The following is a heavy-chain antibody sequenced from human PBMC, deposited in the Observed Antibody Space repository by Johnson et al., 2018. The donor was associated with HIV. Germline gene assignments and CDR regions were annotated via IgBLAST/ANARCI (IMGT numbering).Heavy chain of an antibody. CDR2: ISYDGSKK. V-gene: IGHV3-30*04. CDR3: AKTYGGSNRDDFDI. D-gene: IGHD3-16*01. J-gene: IGHJ3*02. Sequence: QEQLVESGGGVVQPGRSLRLSCAAAGFTFSSYAMHWVRQAPGKGLEWVAVISYDGSKKYYADSVKGRFTISRDNSKNTLYLQMNSLRAEDTAVYYCAKTYGGSNRDDFDIWGQGTMVTVSS. CDR1: GFTFSSYA.